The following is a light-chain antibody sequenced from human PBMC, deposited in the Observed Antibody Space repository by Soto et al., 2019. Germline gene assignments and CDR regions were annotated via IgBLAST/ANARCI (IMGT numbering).Light chain of an antibody. CDR3: QSYDDSLSVHYV. CDR1: SSNIGSTYD. Sequence: QSALTQPPSVSGAPGQRVTISCTGSSSNIGSTYDVQWYQQLPGTAPKLLIHGNTNRPSGVPDRFSGSKSGTSASLAITGLQADDEADYYCQSYDDSLSVHYVFGTGTKVTAL. J-gene: IGLJ1*01. CDR2: GNT. V-gene: IGLV1-40*01.